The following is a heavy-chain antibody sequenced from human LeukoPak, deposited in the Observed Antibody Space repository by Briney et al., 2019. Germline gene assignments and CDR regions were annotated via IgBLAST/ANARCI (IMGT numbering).Heavy chain of an antibody. CDR1: GFTFSSYE. D-gene: IGHD3-9*01. J-gene: IGHJ4*02. Sequence: GGSLRLSCAASGFTFSSYEMNWVRQAPGKGLEWVSYISSSGSTIYCADSVKGRFTISRDNAKNSLYLQMNSLRAEDTAVYYCARAYYDILTGYYPFDYWGQGTLVTVSS. CDR3: ARAYYDILTGYYPFDY. V-gene: IGHV3-48*03. CDR2: ISSSGSTI.